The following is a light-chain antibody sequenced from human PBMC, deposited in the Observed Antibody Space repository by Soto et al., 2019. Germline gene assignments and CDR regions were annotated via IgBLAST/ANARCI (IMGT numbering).Light chain of an antibody. CDR1: QPISGW. J-gene: IGKJ5*01. CDR3: QQAISFPIT. V-gene: IGKV1-12*01. CDR2: AAS. Sequence: DIQVTQSPSSVSASVGDTVTITCRTSQPISGWLAWYQQKPGKAPQVLIQAASSLQRGVPLRFSGSGSGTNFTLTISSLQPEDFATYYCQQAISFPITFGQGTRLEI.